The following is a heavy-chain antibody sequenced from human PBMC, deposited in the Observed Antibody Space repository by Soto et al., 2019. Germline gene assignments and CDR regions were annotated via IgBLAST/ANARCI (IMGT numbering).Heavy chain of an antibody. CDR3: ARDYGSGSYYMYYYYYMDV. V-gene: IGHV3-74*01. D-gene: IGHD3-10*01. CDR1: GFTFSSYW. Sequence: PGGSLRLSCAASGFTFSSYWMHWVRQAPGKGLVWVSRINSDGSSTSYADSVKGRFTISRGNAKNTLYLQMNSLRAEDTAVYYCARDYGSGSYYMYYYYYMDVWGKGTTVTV. J-gene: IGHJ6*03. CDR2: INSDGSST.